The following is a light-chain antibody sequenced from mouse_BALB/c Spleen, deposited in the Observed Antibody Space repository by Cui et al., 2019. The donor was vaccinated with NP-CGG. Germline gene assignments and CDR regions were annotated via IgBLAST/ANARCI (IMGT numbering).Light chain of an antibody. V-gene: IGLV1*01. CDR2: GTN. CDR1: TGAVTTSNY. J-gene: IGLJ1*01. Sequence: QALVTQESAPTTSPGETVTLTCRSSTGAVTTSNYANWVQEKPDHLFTGLIGGTNNRAPGVPVRFSGFLIEDKAALTITGAQTEDEAIYFCALWYSNHWVFGGGTKLTVL. CDR3: ALWYSNHWV.